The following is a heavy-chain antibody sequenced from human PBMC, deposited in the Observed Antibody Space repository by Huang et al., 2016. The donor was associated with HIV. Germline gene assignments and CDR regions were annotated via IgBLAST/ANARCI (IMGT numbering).Heavy chain of an antibody. CDR3: AKGGDYVYNWFDP. Sequence: EVQLLESGGDLVQPGGSLRLSCAASRFTFSRYAMSGVRPAPGKGLEGVSTISGNGRSKYDADSVKGRFTISRGNSKNTLYLQMNSLRDEDTAVYYCAKGGDYVYNWFDPWGQGTLVTVSS. CDR2: ISGNGRSK. J-gene: IGHJ5*02. D-gene: IGHD4-17*01. CDR1: RFTFSRYA. V-gene: IGHV3-23*01.